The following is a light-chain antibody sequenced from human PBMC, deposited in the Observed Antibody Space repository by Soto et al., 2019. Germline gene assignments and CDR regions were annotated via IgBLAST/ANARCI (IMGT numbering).Light chain of an antibody. CDR3: QQYHRSSWT. J-gene: IGKJ1*01. CDR2: EAS. CDR1: QSISSW. V-gene: IGKV1-5*01. Sequence: DIQLTQSPSTLSASVGDRVTITCRASQSISSWLAWYQQKPGKAPKLLIYEASSLEIGVPLMFSCSGSGTEFTLTLSNLQADDFAVYFCQQYHRSSWTFGQGTKVEAK.